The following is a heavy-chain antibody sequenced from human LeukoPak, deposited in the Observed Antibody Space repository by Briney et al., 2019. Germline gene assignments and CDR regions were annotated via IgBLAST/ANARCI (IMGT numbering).Heavy chain of an antibody. Sequence: SGGALKISFKGSGYIFTSYWIGWGRPMPGKGLEWVGITYPGGSDTRYSPSLQGQVTISADKSISTAYLQWSSLKASDTAMYYCARASYGDYDPTIYGMDVWGQGTTVTVSS. V-gene: IGHV5-51*01. CDR1: GYIFTSYW. D-gene: IGHD4-17*01. CDR3: ARASYGDYDPTIYGMDV. J-gene: IGHJ6*02. CDR2: TYPGGSDT.